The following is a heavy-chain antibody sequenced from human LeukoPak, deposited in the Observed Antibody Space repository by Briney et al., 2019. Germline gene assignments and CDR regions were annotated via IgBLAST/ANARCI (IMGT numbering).Heavy chain of an antibody. D-gene: IGHD2-2*01. V-gene: IGHV7-4-1*02. CDR1: GYTFTSYD. CDR3: ARMNGVVVPAAARFDP. CDR2: INTNTGNP. J-gene: IGHJ5*02. Sequence: ASVKVSCKASGYTFTSYDINWVRQATGQGLEWMGWINTNTGNPTYAQGFTGRFVFSLDTSVSTAYLQISSLKAEDTAVYYCARMNGVVVPAAARFDPWGQGTLVTVSS.